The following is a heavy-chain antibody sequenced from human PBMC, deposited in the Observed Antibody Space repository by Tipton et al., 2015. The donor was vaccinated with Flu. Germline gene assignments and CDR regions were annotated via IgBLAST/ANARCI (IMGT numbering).Heavy chain of an antibody. J-gene: IGHJ4*02. V-gene: IGHV3-30*19. CDR2: IKNDGTET. CDR1: RFTFSSYG. D-gene: IGHD6-13*01. CDR3: ARAIAAAGSR. Sequence: SLRLSCAASRFTFSSYGMHWVRQAPGRGLEWVALIKNDGTETYYADSVKGRFTISRDNSKYTLYLHMNSLRDDDTAVYYCARAIAAAGSRWGQGTLVTVSS.